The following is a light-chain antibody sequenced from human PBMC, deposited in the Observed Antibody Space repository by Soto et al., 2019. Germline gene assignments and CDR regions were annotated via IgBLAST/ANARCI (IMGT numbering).Light chain of an antibody. V-gene: IGKV1-17*01. CDR2: SAS. Sequence: DIQMAQSPSSLSASVGDRVTITCRASQGIRYALGWYQQKPDKVPKRLIYSASSLQNGVPSRFSGSGSETEFTLTISSLQPEDFATYCCLQHSDYPFTFGQGTRLEI. CDR3: LQHSDYPFT. J-gene: IGKJ2*01. CDR1: QGIRYA.